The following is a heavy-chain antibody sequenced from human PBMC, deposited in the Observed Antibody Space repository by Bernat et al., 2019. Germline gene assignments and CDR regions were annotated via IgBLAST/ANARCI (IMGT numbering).Heavy chain of an antibody. J-gene: IGHJ5*02. V-gene: IGHV3-30*04. CDR3: AKDAGGDYDFWSGYSDWFDP. D-gene: IGHD3-3*01. CDR1: GFTFSSYA. Sequence: QVQLVESGGGVVQPGRSLRLSCAASGFTFSSYAMHWVRQAPGKGLAWVAVISYDGSNKYYADSVKGRFTISRDNSKNTLYLQMNSLRAEDTAVYYCAKDAGGDYDFWSGYSDWFDPWGQGTLVTVSS. CDR2: ISYDGSNK.